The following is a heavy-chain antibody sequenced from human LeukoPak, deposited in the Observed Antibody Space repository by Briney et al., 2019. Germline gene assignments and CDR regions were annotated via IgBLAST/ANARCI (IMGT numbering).Heavy chain of an antibody. D-gene: IGHD3-10*01. J-gene: IGHJ3*02. CDR3: AKDQSEIYPRGAFDI. V-gene: IGHV3-23*01. CDR1: GFNFSNFA. Sequence: GGSLRLSCAASGFNFSNFAMTWVRQAPGKGLEWVSLISDGGSRTYYADSVKGRFTISRDNSKNTLFLQMNGLRAEDTAAYYCAKDQSEIYPRGAFDIWGQGTRVTVSS. CDR2: ISDGGSRT.